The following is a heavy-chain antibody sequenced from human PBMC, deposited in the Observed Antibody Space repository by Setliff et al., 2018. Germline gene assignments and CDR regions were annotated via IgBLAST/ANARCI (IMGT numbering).Heavy chain of an antibody. CDR3: ARDGPHCVTSSCPGAWFDP. V-gene: IGHV4-4*09. CDR1: GASISSYY. J-gene: IGHJ5*02. D-gene: IGHD2-2*01. CDR2: IYSSGNI. Sequence: PSETLSLTCTVSGASISSYYWSWIRQPPGEGLEWIGYIYSSGNIKYNPSLKSRVTISLDTSKIQFSLKLSSVTAADTAVYYCARDGPHCVTSSCPGAWFDPWGQGILVTVSS.